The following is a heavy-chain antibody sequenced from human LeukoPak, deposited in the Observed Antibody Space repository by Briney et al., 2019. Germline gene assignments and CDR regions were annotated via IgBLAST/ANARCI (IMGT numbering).Heavy chain of an antibody. V-gene: IGHV1-69*13. Sequence: ASVKVSCKASGGTFSSYSISWVRPAPGQGRDWMGGIIPTFCTANYAQKFQGRVTLTADESTSTAYMELSSLRSEGTAVYYCARGAGCSGGSCYLFDYWGQGTLVTVSS. CDR2: IIPTFCTA. J-gene: IGHJ4*02. CDR1: GGTFSSYS. D-gene: IGHD2-15*01. CDR3: ARGAGCSGGSCYLFDY.